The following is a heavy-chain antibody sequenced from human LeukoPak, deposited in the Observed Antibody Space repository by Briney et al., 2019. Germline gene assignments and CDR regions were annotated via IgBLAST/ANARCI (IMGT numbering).Heavy chain of an antibody. CDR3: TTGVELLWFGELSDY. V-gene: IGHV3-15*01. CDR2: IKSKTDGGTT. D-gene: IGHD3-10*01. J-gene: IGHJ4*02. CDR1: GFTFSNAW. Sequence: PGGSLRLSCAASGFTFSNAWMSWVRQAPGKGLELVGRIKSKTDGGTTDYAAPVKGRFTISRDDSKNTLYLQMNSLKTEDTAVYYCTTGVELLWFGELSDYWGQGTLVTVSS.